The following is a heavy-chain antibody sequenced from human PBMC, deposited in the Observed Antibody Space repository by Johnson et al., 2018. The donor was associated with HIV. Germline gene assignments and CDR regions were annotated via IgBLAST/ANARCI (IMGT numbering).Heavy chain of an antibody. Sequence: VQLVESGGGLVQPGGSLRLSCVASGFTFSRYAMNWVRQAPGKGLGWVSSVTGSCGTSYYADSVKGRFTISRDNSKKTLYLQMHCLRAEDTAVYYCAKTYSESEVRNVFDIWGQGTRVTVSS. V-gene: IGHV3-23*04. CDR1: GFTFSRYA. J-gene: IGHJ3*02. CDR3: AKTYSESEVRNVFDI. CDR2: VTGSCGTS. D-gene: IGHD2-21*01.